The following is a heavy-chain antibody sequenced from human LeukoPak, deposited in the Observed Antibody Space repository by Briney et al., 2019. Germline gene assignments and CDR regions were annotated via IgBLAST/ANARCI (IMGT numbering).Heavy chain of an antibody. CDR3: ARAPVFCGADCFST. CDR2: IYPSGST. Sequence: SETLSLTCTVSGGFISNSYWTWIRQPAAKGLEWVGRIYPSGSTHYNPSLKSRVTMSTDTSKNQISLKLTSVTAADTAVYYCARAPVFCGADCFSTWGQGTLATVSS. V-gene: IGHV4-4*07. J-gene: IGHJ5*02. CDR1: GGFISNSY. D-gene: IGHD2-21*02.